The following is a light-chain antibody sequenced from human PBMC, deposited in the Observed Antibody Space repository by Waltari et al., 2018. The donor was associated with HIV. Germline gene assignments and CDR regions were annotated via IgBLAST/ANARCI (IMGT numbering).Light chain of an antibody. CDR1: QSMSNF. V-gene: IGKV3-11*01. Sequence: DIVLTQSPATLSLSPGERAPLSCRASQSMSNFLAWYQQKPGQAPRLLMYDASNRATGIPGRFSGSGSGTDFTLTISSLEPEDFAVYYCQQRSNWPPSITFGQGTRLEI. CDR2: DAS. J-gene: IGKJ5*01. CDR3: QQRSNWPPSIT.